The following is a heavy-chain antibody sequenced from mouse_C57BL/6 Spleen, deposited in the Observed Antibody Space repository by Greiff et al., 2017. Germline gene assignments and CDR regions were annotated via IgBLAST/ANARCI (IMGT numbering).Heavy chain of an antibody. J-gene: IGHJ3*01. Sequence: QVQLKQSGAELVRPGASVKLSCKASGYTFTDYYINWVKQRPGQGLEWIARIYPGSGNTYYNEKFKGKATLTAEKSSSTAYMQLSSLTSEDSAVYFCARKGNDYDSFAYWGQGTLVTVSA. D-gene: IGHD2-4*01. CDR3: ARKGNDYDSFAY. CDR2: IYPGSGNT. V-gene: IGHV1-76*01. CDR1: GYTFTDYY.